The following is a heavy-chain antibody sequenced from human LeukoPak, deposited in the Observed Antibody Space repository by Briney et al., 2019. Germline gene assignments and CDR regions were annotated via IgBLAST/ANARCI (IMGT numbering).Heavy chain of an antibody. CDR3: ARAGSHWHYVY. CDR2: IGGSSTSI. V-gene: IGHV3-21*01. CDR1: GFTFRSYS. Sequence: GGSLRLSCAASGFTFRSYSMNWVRQAPGKGLEWVSSIGGSSTSIYYTDSVKGRFTISRDNAKNSLYLQMNRLRAEDTAVYFCARAGSHWHYVYWGQGTVVTVSS. D-gene: IGHD3-10*01. J-gene: IGHJ4*02.